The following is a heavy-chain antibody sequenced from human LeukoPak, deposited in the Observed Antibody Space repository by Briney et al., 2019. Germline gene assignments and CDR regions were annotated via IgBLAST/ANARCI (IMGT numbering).Heavy chain of an antibody. D-gene: IGHD3-22*01. CDR1: GYTLTSYY. V-gene: IGHV1-46*01. J-gene: IGHJ1*01. Sequence: ASVKVSCKASGYTLTSYYMHWVRQAPGQGLEWIGIINPSGGSTSYAQKFQGRVTMTRDTSTSTVYMELSSLRSEDTAVYYCARDQGPYDKRGYFQHWGQGTLVTVSS. CDR2: INPSGGST. CDR3: ARDQGPYDKRGYFQH.